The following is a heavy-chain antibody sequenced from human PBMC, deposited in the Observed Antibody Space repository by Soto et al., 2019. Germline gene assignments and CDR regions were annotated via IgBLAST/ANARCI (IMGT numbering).Heavy chain of an antibody. Sequence: SVKVSCKASGGTFSIYTISWVRQAPGQGLEWMGRIIPILGIANYAQKFQGRVTITADKSTSTAYMELSSLRSEDTAVYYCARTLQQRDVLAPFDYWGQGTLVTVSS. CDR2: IIPILGIA. CDR3: ARTLQQRDVLAPFDY. D-gene: IGHD1-1*01. V-gene: IGHV1-69*02. J-gene: IGHJ4*02. CDR1: GGTFSIYT.